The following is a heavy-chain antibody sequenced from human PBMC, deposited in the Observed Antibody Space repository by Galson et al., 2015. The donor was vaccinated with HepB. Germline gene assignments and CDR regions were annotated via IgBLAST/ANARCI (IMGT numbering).Heavy chain of an antibody. CDR3: ARSSGYDLNFDY. D-gene: IGHD5-12*01. CDR2: IYYSGST. V-gene: IGHV4-59*01. CDR1: GGSISSYY. Sequence: ETLSLTCTVSGGSISSYYWSWIRQPPGKGLEWIGYIYYSGSTNYNPSLKSRVTISVDTSKNQFSLKLSSVTAADTAVYYCARSSGYDLNFDYWGQGTLVTVSS. J-gene: IGHJ4*02.